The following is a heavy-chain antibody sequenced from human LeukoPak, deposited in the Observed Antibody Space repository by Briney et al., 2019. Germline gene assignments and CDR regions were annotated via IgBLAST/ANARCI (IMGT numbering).Heavy chain of an antibody. CDR3: ARTGYCSSNSCYLNPIDY. J-gene: IGHJ4*02. D-gene: IGHD2-2*01. V-gene: IGHV4-59*01. Sequence: PSETLSLTCTVSGASISSYYWSWIRQPPGKGLEWIGYISNSGSTNYNPSLKSRVTISIDTSKNQFSLKLSSVTAADTAVYYCARTGYCSSNSCYLNPIDYWGQGTLVTVSS. CDR2: ISNSGST. CDR1: GASISSYY.